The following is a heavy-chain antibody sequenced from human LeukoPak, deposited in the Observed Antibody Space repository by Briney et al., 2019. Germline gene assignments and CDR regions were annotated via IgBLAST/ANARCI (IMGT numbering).Heavy chain of an antibody. CDR3: ARETHDFISDY. Sequence: GGSLRLSCAASGFTFSTYSMNWVRQAPGKGLEWVSYISSSSSTIYSADSVKGRFTISRDNAKNSLYLQMNSLRAEDTAVYHCARETHDFISDYWGQGTLVTVSS. CDR1: GFTFSTYS. CDR2: ISSSSSTI. D-gene: IGHD3-10*01. V-gene: IGHV3-48*04. J-gene: IGHJ4*02.